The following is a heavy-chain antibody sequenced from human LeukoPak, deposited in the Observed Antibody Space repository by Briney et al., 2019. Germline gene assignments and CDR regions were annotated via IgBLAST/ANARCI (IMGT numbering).Heavy chain of an antibody. Sequence: GGSLRLSCAASGFTFSSYWLHWVRQAPGKGLVWVSRINSDGSSTNYADSVKGRFTISRDNAKNTLYLQINSLGAEDTAVYYCARGCYGDYVCLDYWGQGTLVTVSP. J-gene: IGHJ4*02. V-gene: IGHV3-74*01. CDR1: GFTFSSYW. D-gene: IGHD4-17*01. CDR2: INSDGSST. CDR3: ARGCYGDYVCLDY.